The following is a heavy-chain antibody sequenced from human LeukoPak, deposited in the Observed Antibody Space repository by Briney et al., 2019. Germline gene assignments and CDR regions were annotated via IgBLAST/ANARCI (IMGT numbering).Heavy chain of an antibody. J-gene: IGHJ4*02. D-gene: IGHD6-6*01. CDR2: IKHDGSEK. CDR1: GFTFTNNW. Sequence: GGSLRLSCAASGFTFTNNWMSWVRQAPGKGLEWVANIKHDGSEKYYVDSVEGRFTISRDNAKNSLSLQMNSLRGEDTAVYYCVRALGSSSADYWGQGTLVTVSP. V-gene: IGHV3-7*01. CDR3: VRALGSSSADY.